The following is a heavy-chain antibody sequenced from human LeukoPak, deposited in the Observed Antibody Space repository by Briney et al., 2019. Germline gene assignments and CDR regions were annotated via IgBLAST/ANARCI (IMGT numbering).Heavy chain of an antibody. D-gene: IGHD6-19*01. CDR3: AKDGYSSGWYYYYYMDV. J-gene: IGHJ6*03. Sequence: PGGSLRLSCAASGFIFSSYAMSWVRQAPGKGLEWVSTISGSGGSTYYADSVKGRFTISRDNSKNTLYLQMNSLRAEDTAVYYCAKDGYSSGWYYYYYMDVWGKGTTVTVSS. CDR2: ISGSGGST. V-gene: IGHV3-23*01. CDR1: GFIFSSYA.